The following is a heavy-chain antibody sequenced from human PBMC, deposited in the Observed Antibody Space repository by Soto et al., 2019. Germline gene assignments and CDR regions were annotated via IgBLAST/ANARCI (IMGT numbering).Heavy chain of an antibody. J-gene: IGHJ6*03. CDR2: IYYSGST. CDR3: ARRDSGYADYMDV. CDR1: GGSISSGGYY. D-gene: IGHD5-12*01. Sequence: QVQLQESGPGLVKPSQTLSLTCTVSGGSISSGGYYWSWIRQHPGKGLEWIGYIYYSGSTYYNPSLKSRVTISVDTSKNQFSLKLSSLTAADTAVYYCARRDSGYADYMDVWGKGTTVTVSS. V-gene: IGHV4-31*03.